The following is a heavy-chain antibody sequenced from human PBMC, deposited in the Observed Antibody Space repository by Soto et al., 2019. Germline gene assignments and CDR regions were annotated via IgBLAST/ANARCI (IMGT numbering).Heavy chain of an antibody. CDR1: GFTFSSYS. D-gene: IGHD6-19*01. CDR2: ISSSSSYI. Sequence: GGSLRLSCAASGFTFSSYSMNWVRQAPGKGLEWVSSISSSSSYIYYADSVKGRFTISRDNAKNSLYLQMNSLRAEDTAVYYCARPMNSGWYGGPDYWGQGTLVTVSS. CDR3: ARPMNSGWYGGPDY. V-gene: IGHV3-21*01. J-gene: IGHJ4*02.